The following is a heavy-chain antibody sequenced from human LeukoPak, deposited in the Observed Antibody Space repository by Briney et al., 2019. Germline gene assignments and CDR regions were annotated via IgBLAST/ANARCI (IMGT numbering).Heavy chain of an antibody. CDR2: ISGSGGST. J-gene: IGHJ4*02. D-gene: IGHD3-16*01. CDR1: GFTFSSYA. Sequence: GGSLRLSCAASGFTFSSYAMSWVRQAPGKGLEWVSAISGSGGSTYYADSVKGRFTISRDNSKNTLYLQMNSLRAEDTVVYYCAKDWYYDYVWGSLADYWGQGTLVTVSS. V-gene: IGHV3-23*01. CDR3: AKDWYYDYVWGSLADY.